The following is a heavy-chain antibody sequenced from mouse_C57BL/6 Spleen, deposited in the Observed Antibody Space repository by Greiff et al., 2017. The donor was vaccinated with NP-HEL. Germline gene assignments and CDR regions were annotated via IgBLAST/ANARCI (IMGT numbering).Heavy chain of an antibody. Sequence: EVQLQQSGPELVKPGASVKISCKASGYTFTDYYMNWVKQSHGKSLEWIGDINPNNGGTSYNQKFKGKATLTVDKSSSTAYMELRSRTSEDSAVYYCARSGLVFDYWGQAPLSQSPQ. CDR2: INPNNGGT. D-gene: IGHD2-2*01. CDR3: ARSGLVFDY. CDR1: GYTFTDYY. J-gene: IGHJ2*01. V-gene: IGHV1-26*01.